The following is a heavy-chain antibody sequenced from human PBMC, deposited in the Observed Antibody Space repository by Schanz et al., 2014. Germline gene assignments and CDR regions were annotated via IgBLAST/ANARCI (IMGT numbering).Heavy chain of an antibody. Sequence: QVQLVQSGAEVKKPGASVKVSCKASGYTFTGYYMHWVRQAPGQGLEWMGRIIPNLGSANYAQKFQGRVTITADKSTSTVYMELSSLRSEDTAIYYCARGNTIFGVVILGWLDPWGQGTLVTVSS. J-gene: IGHJ5*02. D-gene: IGHD3-3*01. CDR1: GYTFTGYY. CDR3: ARGNTIFGVVILGWLDP. V-gene: IGHV1-69*09. CDR2: IIPNLGSA.